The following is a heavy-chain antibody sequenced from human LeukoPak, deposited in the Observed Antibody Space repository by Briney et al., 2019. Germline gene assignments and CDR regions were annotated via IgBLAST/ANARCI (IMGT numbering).Heavy chain of an antibody. CDR1: GASVSSGDDY. Sequence: SETLSLTCTVSGASVSSGDDYWSWIRQPPGKGLEWIGSIYYSGSTYYNPSLKSRVTISVDTSKNQFSLKLSSVTAADTAVYYCSSNWFDPWGQGTLVTVSS. J-gene: IGHJ5*02. V-gene: IGHV4-39*01. CDR3: SSNWFDP. CDR2: IYYSGST.